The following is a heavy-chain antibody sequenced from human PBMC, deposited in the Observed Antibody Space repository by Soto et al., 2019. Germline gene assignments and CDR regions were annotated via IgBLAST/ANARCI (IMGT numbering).Heavy chain of an antibody. Sequence: GGSLRLSXVGTGLNFDDFAMHWVRQAPGKGLEWVSGITWNSRVLAYADSVKGRFTISRDNARNSLYLQMDSLRDEDTALYYCAKGRYDFWSPYYFDSWGQGTLVTVSS. CDR1: GLNFDDFA. CDR2: ITWNSRVL. D-gene: IGHD3-3*01. V-gene: IGHV3-9*01. J-gene: IGHJ4*02. CDR3: AKGRYDFWSPYYFDS.